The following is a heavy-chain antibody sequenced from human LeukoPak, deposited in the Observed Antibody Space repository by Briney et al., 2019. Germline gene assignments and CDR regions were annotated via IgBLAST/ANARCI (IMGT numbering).Heavy chain of an antibody. CDR3: ARAAPQNWFDP. J-gene: IGHJ5*02. CDR1: GGSISSGDYY. CDR2: IYYSGST. Sequence: SETLSLTCTVSGGSISSGDYYWSWIRQPPGKGLEWIGYIYYSGSTYYNPSLKSRVTISVDTSKNQFSLKLSSVTAADTAVYYCARAAPQNWFDPWGQGTLVTVSS. V-gene: IGHV4-30-4*08.